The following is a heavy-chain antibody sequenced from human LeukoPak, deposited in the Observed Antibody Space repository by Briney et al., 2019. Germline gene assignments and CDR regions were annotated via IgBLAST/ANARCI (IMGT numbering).Heavy chain of an antibody. CDR2: ICSSGRTI. CDR1: GFTISDHY. D-gene: IGHD2-15*01. J-gene: IGHJ4*02. V-gene: IGHV3-11*01. CDR3: ARHYFHGSGHGGH. Sequence: GGSLRLSCAASGFTISDHYMSWIRQAPGKGLEWLSYICSSGRTIYYADSVKGRFTISRDNAKNSLYLQMNSLRVEDTAVYYCARHYFHGSGHGGHWGQGTLVTVSP.